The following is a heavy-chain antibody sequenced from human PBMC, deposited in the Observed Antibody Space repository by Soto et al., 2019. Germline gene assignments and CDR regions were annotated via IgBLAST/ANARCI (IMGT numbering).Heavy chain of an antibody. CDR3: ARGSGITIFGVVIVFDP. D-gene: IGHD3-3*01. Sequence: QVQLQQWGAGLLKPSETLSLTCAVYGGSFSGYYWSWIRQPPGKGLEWIGEINHSGSTNYNPSLKSRVTISVDTSKTQFSLKLSSVTAADTAVYYCARGSGITIFGVVIVFDPWGQGTLVTVSS. J-gene: IGHJ5*02. V-gene: IGHV4-34*01. CDR1: GGSFSGYY. CDR2: INHSGST.